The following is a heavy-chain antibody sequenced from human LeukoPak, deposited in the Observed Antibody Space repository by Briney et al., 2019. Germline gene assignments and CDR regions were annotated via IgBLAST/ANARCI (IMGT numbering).Heavy chain of an antibody. CDR3: ASQRKSTAMATYYYYYYMDV. CDR2: IYYSGNT. Sequence: SETLSLTCTVSGGSISNYYWSWIRQPPGKGLEWIGYIYYSGNTNCNPSLKSRVTISEDTSKNQFSLKLTSVTAADTAVYYCASQRKSTAMATYYYYYYMDVWGKGTTVTASS. J-gene: IGHJ6*03. V-gene: IGHV4-59*12. CDR1: GGSISNYY. D-gene: IGHD5-18*01.